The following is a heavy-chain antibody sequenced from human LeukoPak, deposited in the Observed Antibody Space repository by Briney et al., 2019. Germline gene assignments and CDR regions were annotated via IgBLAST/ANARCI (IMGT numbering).Heavy chain of an antibody. CDR2: ISSSSSYT. Sequence: GGSLRLSCAASGFTFSDYYMSWIRQAPGKGLEWVSYISSSSSYTNYADSVKGRFTISRDNAKNSLYLQMNSLRAEDTAVYYCARSGNPIYYHYYGMDVWGQGTTVTVSS. CDR3: ARSGNPIYYHYYGMDV. V-gene: IGHV3-11*03. CDR1: GFTFSDYY. D-gene: IGHD5-12*01. J-gene: IGHJ6*02.